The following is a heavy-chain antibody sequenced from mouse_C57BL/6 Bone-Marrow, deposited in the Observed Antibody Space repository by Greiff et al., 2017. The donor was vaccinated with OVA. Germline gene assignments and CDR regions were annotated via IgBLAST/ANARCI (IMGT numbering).Heavy chain of an antibody. J-gene: IGHJ1*03. D-gene: IGHD1-1*01. CDR3: ARGYYGSSRGNFDV. Sequence: EVQLQQSGPELVKPGASVKISCKASGYTFTDYYMNWVKQSHGKSLEWIGDINPNNGGTSYNQKFKGKATLTVDKSSSTAYMELRSLTSEDSAVYYCARGYYGSSRGNFDVWGTGTTVTVSS. V-gene: IGHV1-26*01. CDR2: INPNNGGT. CDR1: GYTFTDYY.